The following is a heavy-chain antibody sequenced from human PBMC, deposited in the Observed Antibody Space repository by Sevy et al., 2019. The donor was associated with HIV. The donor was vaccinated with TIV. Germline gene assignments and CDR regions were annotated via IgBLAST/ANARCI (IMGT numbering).Heavy chain of an antibody. Sequence: GGSLRLSCAASGFPFSNYAMSWIRQAPGKGLEWVSTLIGGGSRTYYADSVTGRFTISRDNSKNTLYLQMNSLRADDTAMYYCAKRRVQSGLSGGGANYGWDVCGHRTTVTVSS. CDR1: GFPFSNYA. D-gene: IGHD2-15*01. V-gene: IGHV3-23*01. CDR2: LIGGGSRT. CDR3: AKRRVQSGLSGGGANYGWDV. J-gene: IGHJ6*02.